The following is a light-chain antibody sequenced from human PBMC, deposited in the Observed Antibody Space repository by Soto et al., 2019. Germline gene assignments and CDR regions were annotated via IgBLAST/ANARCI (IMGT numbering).Light chain of an antibody. CDR2: KAS. Sequence: DIQMTQSPSTLSASVGDRVTITCRASQTISTSLAWYQQKPGKAPRLLIYKASSLERGVPSRFSGSGSVTEFTLTIRSLQPDDFATYYCQQYSSYAPYTFGQGTRLEI. V-gene: IGKV1-5*03. CDR1: QTISTS. CDR3: QQYSSYAPYT. J-gene: IGKJ2*01.